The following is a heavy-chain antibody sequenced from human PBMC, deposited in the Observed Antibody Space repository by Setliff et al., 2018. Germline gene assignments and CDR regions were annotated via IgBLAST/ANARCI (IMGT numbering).Heavy chain of an antibody. CDR1: GHTFNNYG. CDR3: ARVESMVRGKNILRHFDN. J-gene: IGHJ4*02. D-gene: IGHD3-10*01. CDR2: VTIYNGNT. V-gene: IGHV1-18*01. Sequence: ASVKVSCKASGHTFNNYGVAWVRQAPGQGLDWMGWVTIYNGNTKYAQNLQGRLTLGTDRSTNTVYMELGSLTTDDTAIYHCARVESMVRGKNILRHFDNWGQGTQVTVSS.